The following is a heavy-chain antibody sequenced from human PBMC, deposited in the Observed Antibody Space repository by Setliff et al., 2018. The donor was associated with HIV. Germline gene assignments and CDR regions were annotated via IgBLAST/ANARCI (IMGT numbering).Heavy chain of an antibody. J-gene: IGHJ5*02. CDR3: ARAKTIGVSAVFFDP. CDR1: GGSMNSDSYS. V-gene: IGHV4-61*09. Sequence: LSLTCTVSGGSMNSDSYSWTWLRQPAGKGPELIGHIYVGGSVIYNPSLASRVTISMVPSKNQVSLDLSSVTAADTAKYYCARAKTIGVSAVFFDPWGQGRPVTVSS. CDR2: IYVGGSV. D-gene: IGHD3-3*01.